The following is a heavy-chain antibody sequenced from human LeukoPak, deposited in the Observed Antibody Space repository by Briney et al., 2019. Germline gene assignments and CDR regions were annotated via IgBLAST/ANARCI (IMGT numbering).Heavy chain of an antibody. Sequence: PSETLSLTCAVYGGSFSGYYWSWIRQPPGKGLEWIGEINHSGSTNYNPSLKSRVTISVDTSKNQFSLKLSSVPAADTAVYYCARAHYYGSGSYYRMNYYYYMDVWGKGTTVTVSS. V-gene: IGHV4-34*01. CDR1: GGSFSGYY. CDR3: ARAHYYGSGSYYRMNYYYYMDV. J-gene: IGHJ6*03. D-gene: IGHD3-10*01. CDR2: INHSGST.